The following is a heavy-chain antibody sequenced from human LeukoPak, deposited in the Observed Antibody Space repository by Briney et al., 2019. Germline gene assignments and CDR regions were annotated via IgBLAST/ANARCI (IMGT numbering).Heavy chain of an antibody. Sequence: PSETLSLTCTVSGGSISSHYWSWIRQPPGKGLEWIGYIYYSGSTNYNPSLKSRVTISVDTSKNQFSLKLSSVTAADTAVYYCARETYGDYEVGMDVWGKGTTVTVSS. D-gene: IGHD4-17*01. J-gene: IGHJ6*04. V-gene: IGHV4-59*11. CDR1: GGSISSHY. CDR3: ARETYGDYEVGMDV. CDR2: IYYSGST.